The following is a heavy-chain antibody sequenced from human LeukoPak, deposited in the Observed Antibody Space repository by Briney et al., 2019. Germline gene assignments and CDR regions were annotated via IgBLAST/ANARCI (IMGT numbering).Heavy chain of an antibody. V-gene: IGHV3-30*18. D-gene: IGHD3-10*01. Sequence: PGGSLRLSCAASGFTFSSYGMHWVRQAPGKGLEWVAVISYDGSNKYYADSVKCRFTISRDNSKNTPYLQMNSLRAEDTAVYYWAKDREEGFGEFYYYYYYGMDVWGQGTTVTVSS. CDR1: GFTFSSYG. CDR3: AKDREEGFGEFYYYYYYGMDV. J-gene: IGHJ6*02. CDR2: ISYDGSNK.